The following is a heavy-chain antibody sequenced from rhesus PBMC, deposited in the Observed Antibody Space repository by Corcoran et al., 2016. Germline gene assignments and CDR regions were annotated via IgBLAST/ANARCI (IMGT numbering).Heavy chain of an antibody. Sequence: QVKLQQWGEGLVKPSETLSLTCAVYGGSISGYYYWSWIRQPPGKGLDWIGYIYGNSASNNYPPTLKNRVTISKDTSKNQFSLKLSSVTAADTAVYYCASTKENLYGSSYAFDYWGQGVLVTVSS. V-gene: IGHV4-73*01. D-gene: IGHD4-29*01. CDR2: IYGNSASN. CDR1: GGSISGYYY. CDR3: ASTKENLYGSSYAFDY. J-gene: IGHJ4*01.